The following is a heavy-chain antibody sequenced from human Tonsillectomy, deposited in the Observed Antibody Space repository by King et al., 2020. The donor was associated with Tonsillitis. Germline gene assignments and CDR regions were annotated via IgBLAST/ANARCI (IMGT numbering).Heavy chain of an antibody. Sequence: DVQLVESGGGLVQPGRSLRLSCAASRFTFDDYAMHWVRQAPGKGLEWVSGISWNSGSLAYADSVKGRFTNSRDNAKNSLYLQMNSLRAEDTALYYCAKDYHSSGWEDAFDVWGQGTMVIVSS. V-gene: IGHV3-9*01. CDR1: RFTFDDYA. J-gene: IGHJ3*01. D-gene: IGHD6-19*01. CDR3: AKDYHSSGWEDAFDV. CDR2: ISWNSGSL.